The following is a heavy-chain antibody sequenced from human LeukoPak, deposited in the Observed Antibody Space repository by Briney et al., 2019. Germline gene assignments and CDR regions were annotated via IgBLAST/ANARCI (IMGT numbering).Heavy chain of an antibody. Sequence: GGSLRLSCAASGFTFSSYEMNWVRQAPGKGLEWASYISSSGSTIYYADSVKGRFTISRDNAENSLYLQMNSLRAEDTAVYYCARDFGGYGMDVWGQGTTVTVSS. CDR1: GFTFSSYE. V-gene: IGHV3-48*03. J-gene: IGHJ6*02. CDR2: ISSSGSTI. CDR3: ARDFGGYGMDV. D-gene: IGHD2-15*01.